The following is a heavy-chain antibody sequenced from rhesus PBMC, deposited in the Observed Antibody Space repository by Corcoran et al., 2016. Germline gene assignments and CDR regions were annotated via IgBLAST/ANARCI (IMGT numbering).Heavy chain of an antibody. CDR2: ISSSGGST. CDR3: ASGGYNFWTGYYLAY. CDR1: GGSISSNF. D-gene: IGHD3-3*01. Sequence: QLQLQESGPGLVKPSETLSLTCAVSGGSISSNFWSWIRQPPGKGLEWIGRISSSGGSTNYNPALKSRVTISTDTSKTQFSLKLTSMTAADTAVYYCASGGYNFWTGYYLAYWGQGVLVTVSS. V-gene: IGHV4-173*01. J-gene: IGHJ4*01.